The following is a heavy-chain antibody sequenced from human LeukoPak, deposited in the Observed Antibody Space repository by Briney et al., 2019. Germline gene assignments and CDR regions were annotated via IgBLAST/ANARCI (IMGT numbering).Heavy chain of an antibody. D-gene: IGHD3-10*01. CDR3: ARDIFPYYYGSGSYLNWFDP. Sequence: GGSLRLSCAASGFTFSSYAMHWVRQAPGKGLEWVAVISYDGSNKYYADSVKGRFTISRDNSKNSLYLQMNSLRAEDTAVYYCARDIFPYYYGSGSYLNWFDPWGQGTLVTVSS. CDR1: GFTFSSYA. V-gene: IGHV3-30*04. CDR2: ISYDGSNK. J-gene: IGHJ5*02.